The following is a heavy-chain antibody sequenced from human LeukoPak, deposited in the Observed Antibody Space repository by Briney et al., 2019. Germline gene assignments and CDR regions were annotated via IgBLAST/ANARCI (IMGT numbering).Heavy chain of an antibody. CDR1: GGTFSSYA. V-gene: IGHV1-69*13. CDR3: ARSKYSSGLLDY. CDR2: IIPIFGTA. Sequence: SVKVSCKASGGTFSSYAISWVRQAPGQGLEWMGGIIPIFGTANYAQKFQGRVTITADESTSTAYMELSSLRSEDTAVYYCARSKYSSGLLDYWGQGTLVTVPS. D-gene: IGHD6-19*01. J-gene: IGHJ4*02.